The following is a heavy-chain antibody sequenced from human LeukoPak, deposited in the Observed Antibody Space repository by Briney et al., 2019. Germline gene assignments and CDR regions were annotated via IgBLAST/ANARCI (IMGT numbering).Heavy chain of an antibody. Sequence: PGGSLRLSCAASGFTFDDYAMHWVRQAPGKGLEWVSLISGDGGSTYYADSVKGRFTISSDNSKNSLYLQMNSLRTEDTALYYCAKEDYDFWSGSRSYYYYYYMDVWGKGTTVTVSS. V-gene: IGHV3-43*02. J-gene: IGHJ6*03. CDR3: AKEDYDFWSGSRSYYYYYYMDV. CDR1: GFTFDDYA. D-gene: IGHD3-3*01. CDR2: ISGDGGST.